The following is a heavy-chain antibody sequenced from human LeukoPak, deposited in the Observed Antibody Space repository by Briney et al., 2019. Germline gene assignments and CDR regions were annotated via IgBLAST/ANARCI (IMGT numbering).Heavy chain of an antibody. CDR1: GFTFSRFW. Sequence: SGGSLRLSCAASGFTFSRFWMHWVRHPPGKGLVWVSRIDTGGSTTTYADSVKGRFTISRDNAKNTVYLQINSLRAEDTAVYHCATLNSFGNDYWGQGVLVTVSS. D-gene: IGHD5-18*01. CDR2: IDTGGSTT. V-gene: IGHV3-74*01. J-gene: IGHJ4*02. CDR3: ATLNSFGNDY.